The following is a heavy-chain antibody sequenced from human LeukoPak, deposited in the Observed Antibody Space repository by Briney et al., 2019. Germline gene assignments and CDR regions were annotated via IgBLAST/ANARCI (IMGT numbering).Heavy chain of an antibody. V-gene: IGHV4-59*01. CDR1: GGSISSYY. CDR3: ARDREFGYYGSGTLSHRDYYYGMDV. Sequence: SETLSLTCTVSGGSISSYYWSWIRQPPGKGLEWIGYIYYSGSTNYNPPLKSRVTISVDTSKNQFSLKLSSVTAADTAVYYCARDREFGYYGSGTLSHRDYYYGMDVWGQGTTVTVSS. J-gene: IGHJ6*02. CDR2: IYYSGST. D-gene: IGHD3-10*01.